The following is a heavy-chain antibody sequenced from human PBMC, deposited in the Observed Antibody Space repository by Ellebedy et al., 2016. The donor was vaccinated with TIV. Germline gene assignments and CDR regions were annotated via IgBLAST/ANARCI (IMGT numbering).Heavy chain of an antibody. D-gene: IGHD2-2*01. CDR2: ISSSSSYT. CDR1: GFTFSEYY. CDR3: SKGVVVVPAATYYFDY. Sequence: GGSLRLSCAASGFTFSEYYMSWIRQAPGKGLEWVSYISSSSSYTNYADSVKGRFTISRDNAKNSLYLQMNSLRAEDTAVYYCSKGVVVVPAATYYFDYWGQGTLVTVSS. J-gene: IGHJ4*02. V-gene: IGHV3-11*06.